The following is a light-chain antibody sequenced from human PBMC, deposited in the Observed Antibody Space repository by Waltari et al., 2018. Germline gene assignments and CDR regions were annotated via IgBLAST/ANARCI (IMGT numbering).Light chain of an antibody. CDR2: AAS. Sequence: DIEMTQSPSSVSASVGDRVTITCRASQNIDTYLNGYQHKAGKAPQLLIYAASTLYSGVPSRFGGSGSGTEFTLIITSLQPEDFATYYCQQSDSGPPAFGQGTKV. V-gene: IGKV1-39*01. CDR1: QNIDTY. CDR3: QQSDSGPPA. J-gene: IGKJ1*01.